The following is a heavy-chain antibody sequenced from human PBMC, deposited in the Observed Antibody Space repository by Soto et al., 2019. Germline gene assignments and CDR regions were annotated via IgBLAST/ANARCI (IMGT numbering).Heavy chain of an antibody. V-gene: IGHV4-31*03. J-gene: IGHJ5*02. CDR2: IYYSGST. Sequence: SETLSLTCTVSGGSISSGGYYWSWIRQHPGKGLECIGYIYYSGSTYYNPSLKSRVTISVDTSKNQFSLKLSSVTAADTAVYYCARKSPSNWFDRWGQGTLVTVSS. CDR1: GGSISSGGYY. CDR3: ARKSPSNWFDR.